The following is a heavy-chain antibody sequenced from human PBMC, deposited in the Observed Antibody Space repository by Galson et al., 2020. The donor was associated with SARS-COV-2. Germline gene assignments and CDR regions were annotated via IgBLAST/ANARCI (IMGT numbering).Heavy chain of an antibody. Sequence: ASVKVSCKASGYTFTGYYMHWVRQAPGQGLEWMGWINPNSGGTNYAQKFQGRVTMTRDTSISTAYMELSRLRSDDTAVYYCAREETSPHYDMLTGYPYYYYGIDIWGQGTTVTVSS. V-gene: IGHV1-2*02. J-gene: IGHJ6*02. CDR1: GYTFTGYY. CDR2: INPNSGGT. D-gene: IGHD3-9*01. CDR3: AREETSPHYDMLTGYPYYYYGIDI.